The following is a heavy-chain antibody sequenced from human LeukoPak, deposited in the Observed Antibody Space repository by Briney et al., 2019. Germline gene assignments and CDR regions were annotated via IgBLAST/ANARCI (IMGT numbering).Heavy chain of an antibody. D-gene: IGHD4-11*01. J-gene: IGHJ4*02. Sequence: ASVEVSCKASGYTFTSYAMHWVRQAPGQRLEWMGWINAGNGNTKYSQKFQGRVTITRDTSASTAYMELSSLRSDDTAVYYCARWAFGMTTVTTYYFDYWGQGTLVTVSS. CDR1: GYTFTSYA. CDR3: ARWAFGMTTVTTYYFDY. V-gene: IGHV1-3*01. CDR2: INAGNGNT.